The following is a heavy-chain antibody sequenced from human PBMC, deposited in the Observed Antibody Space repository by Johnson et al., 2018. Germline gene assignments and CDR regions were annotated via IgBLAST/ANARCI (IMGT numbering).Heavy chain of an antibody. CDR2: IYSRGST. J-gene: IGHJ3*02. Sequence: QVQLQESGPGLVKPSETLSLTCTVSGGSISRYYWSWIRQPPGKGLEWIGYIYSRGSTNYHPSLKSRLPLSVDPSKNQFSLKLSSVPAAATAVYYCARDSCAYSSSCQKVAFDIWGQGTMVTVSS. CDR1: GGSISRYY. D-gene: IGHD6-13*01. V-gene: IGHV4-59*01. CDR3: ARDSCAYSSSCQKVAFDI.